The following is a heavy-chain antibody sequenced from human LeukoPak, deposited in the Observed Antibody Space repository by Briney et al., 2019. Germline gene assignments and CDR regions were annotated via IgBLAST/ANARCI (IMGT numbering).Heavy chain of an antibody. CDR2: IKTDGRDT. CDR1: GFTFSDYW. D-gene: IGHD6-13*01. CDR3: AKKDGYTSSWPYFDY. V-gene: IGHV3-74*01. J-gene: IGHJ4*02. Sequence: GGSLRLSCAASGFTFSDYWMHWVRQAPGKGLVWVSRIKTDGRDTNYADSVKGRFTISRDNAKNTLYLQMNSLRAEDTAVYYCAKKDGYTSSWPYFDYWGQGTLVTVSS.